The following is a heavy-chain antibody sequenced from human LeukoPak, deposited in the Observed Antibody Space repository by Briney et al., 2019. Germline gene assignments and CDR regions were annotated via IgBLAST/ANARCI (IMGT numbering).Heavy chain of an antibody. V-gene: IGHV3-21*01. J-gene: IGHJ4*02. CDR1: GFSFSSSS. CDR3: ARGAVFQGNYDY. Sequence: GGSLRLSCAAAGFSFSSSSMNWVLQTPGKGLEWVSSISGESKYIYYADSVTGRFTISRDNAKNSLYLQMSTLRAEDTAVYYCARGAVFQGNYDYWGQGTQVTVSS. D-gene: IGHD3-10*01. CDR2: ISGESKYI.